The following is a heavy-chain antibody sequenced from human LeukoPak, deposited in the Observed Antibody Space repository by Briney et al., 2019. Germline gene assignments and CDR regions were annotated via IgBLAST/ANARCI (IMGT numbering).Heavy chain of an antibody. Sequence: AGGSLRLSCAASGFTFRGYWMSWVRQAPGKGLEWVANIKQDGSEKYYVDSVKGRFTISRDNAKNSLYLQMNSPRAEDTAAYYCASDRDYYDSSGYLFDYWGQGTLVTVSS. CDR1: GFTFRGYW. CDR2: IKQDGSEK. V-gene: IGHV3-7*01. CDR3: ASDRDYYDSSGYLFDY. J-gene: IGHJ4*02. D-gene: IGHD3-22*01.